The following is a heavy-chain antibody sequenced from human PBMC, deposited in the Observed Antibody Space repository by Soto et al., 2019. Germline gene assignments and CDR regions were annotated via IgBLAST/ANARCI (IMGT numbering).Heavy chain of an antibody. V-gene: IGHV4-34*01. CDR1: GGSFSGYY. CDR2: INHSGST. D-gene: IGHD2-15*01. J-gene: IGHJ3*02. Sequence: SETLSLTCAVYGGSFSGYYWSWIRQPPGKGPEWIGEINHSGSTNYNPSLKSRVTISVDTSKNQFSLKLSSVTAADTAVYYCARGYCSGGSCYFPYDAFDIWGQGTMVTVSS. CDR3: ARGYCSGGSCYFPYDAFDI.